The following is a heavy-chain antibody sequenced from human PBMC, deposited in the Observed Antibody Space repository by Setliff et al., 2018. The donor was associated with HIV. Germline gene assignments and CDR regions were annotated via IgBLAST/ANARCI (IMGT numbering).Heavy chain of an antibody. CDR1: GDSISSGSYY. CDR3: AKRTFGSGRFDP. J-gene: IGHJ5*02. V-gene: IGHV4-61*09. CDR2: IHTTGST. Sequence: TLSLTCSVSGDSISSGSYYWSRIRLPAGKGLEWIGQIHTTGSTNYNPSLKSRVTISIDTSKNQFSLRLNSVTATDTAVYYCAKRTFGSGRFDPWGQGTLVTVSS. D-gene: IGHD3-16*01.